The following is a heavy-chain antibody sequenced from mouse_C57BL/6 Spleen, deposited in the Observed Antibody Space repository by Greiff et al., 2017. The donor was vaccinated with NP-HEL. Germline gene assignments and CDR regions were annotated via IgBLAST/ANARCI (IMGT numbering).Heavy chain of an antibody. CDR1: GFNIKDYY. CDR3: ARGYYGSSGYYAMDY. V-gene: IGHV14-2*01. D-gene: IGHD1-1*01. Sequence: EVQLQQSGAELVKPGASVKLSCTASGFNIKDYYMHWVKQRTEQGLEWIGRIDPEDGETKYAPKFPGKAPITADTSSNTAYLQLSSLTSEDTAVYYCARGYYGSSGYYAMDYWGQGTSVTVSS. CDR2: IDPEDGET. J-gene: IGHJ4*01.